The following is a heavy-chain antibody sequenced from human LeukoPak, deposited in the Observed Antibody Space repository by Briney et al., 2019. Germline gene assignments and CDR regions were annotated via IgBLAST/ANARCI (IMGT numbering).Heavy chain of an antibody. D-gene: IGHD3-16*01. J-gene: IGHJ5*02. CDR2: IYYTGGT. V-gene: IGHV4-30-4*08. CDR1: GGSISSVDSY. CDR3: ARREGANWFDP. Sequence: ASQTLSLXCTVSGGSISSVDSYWSWIRQAPWKGLEWIGYIYYTGGTYYNSSLKSRVSISLDTSKNQFSLKLSSVTAADTAVYYCARREGANWFDPWGQGTLVTVSS.